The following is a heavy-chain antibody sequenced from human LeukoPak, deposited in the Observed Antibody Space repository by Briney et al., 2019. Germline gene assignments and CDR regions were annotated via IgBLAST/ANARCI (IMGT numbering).Heavy chain of an antibody. Sequence: ASVKVSCKASGYTFTSYGISWVRQAPGQGLEWMGWISAYNGNTNYAQKLQGRVTMTTDTSTSTAYMELRSLRSDDTAVYYCARDRDYGGNLEPYFDYWGQGTLVTVSS. V-gene: IGHV1-18*01. D-gene: IGHD4-23*01. CDR1: GYTFTSYG. J-gene: IGHJ4*02. CDR2: ISAYNGNT. CDR3: ARDRDYGGNLEPYFDY.